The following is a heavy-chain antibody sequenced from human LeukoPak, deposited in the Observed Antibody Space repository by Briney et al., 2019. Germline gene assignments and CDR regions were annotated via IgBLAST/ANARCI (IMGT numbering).Heavy chain of an antibody. CDR1: GFTFSSYG. J-gene: IGHJ4*02. CDR2: ISYDGSDK. Sequence: GGSLRLSCAASGFTFSSYGMHWVRQAPGKGLEWVAVISYDGSDKYYADSVKGRFTISRDNSKNTLYLQMDSLRAEDTAVYYCAKAHYDIWAIDYWGQGTLVTVSS. CDR3: AKAHYDIWAIDY. D-gene: IGHD3-9*01. V-gene: IGHV3-30*18.